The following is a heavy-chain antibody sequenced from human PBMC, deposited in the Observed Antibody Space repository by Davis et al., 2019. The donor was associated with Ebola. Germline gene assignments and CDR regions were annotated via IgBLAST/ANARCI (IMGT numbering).Heavy chain of an antibody. CDR1: GFTFNNYV. CDR2: ISYDGSRK. D-gene: IGHD5-18*01. Sequence: GESLKISCAASGFTFNNYVIHWVRQAPGKGLEWVAMISYDGSRKYHADSVKGRFTISRDNSKNTLFLQMTGLRAEDTAVYYCARSVDTPVVPYFDSWGQGALVTVSS. CDR3: ARSVDTPVVPYFDS. V-gene: IGHV3-30*03. J-gene: IGHJ4*02.